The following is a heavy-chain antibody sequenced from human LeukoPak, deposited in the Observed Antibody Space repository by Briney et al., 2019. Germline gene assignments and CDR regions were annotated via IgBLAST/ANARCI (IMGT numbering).Heavy chain of an antibody. CDR1: GFTFSSYA. V-gene: IGHV3-30-3*01. J-gene: IGHJ6*02. Sequence: GGSLRLSCAASGFTFSSYAMHWVRQAPGKGLEWVAVISYDGSNKYYADSVKGRFTISRDNSKNTLYLQMNSLRAEDTAVYYCARDKYYYGSGSSRTLYYYYGMDVWGQGTTVTVPS. CDR3: ARDKYYYGSGSSRTLYYYYGMDV. CDR2: ISYDGSNK. D-gene: IGHD3-10*01.